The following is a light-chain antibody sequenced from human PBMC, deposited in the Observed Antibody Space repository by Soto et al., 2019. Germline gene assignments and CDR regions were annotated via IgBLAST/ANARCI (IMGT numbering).Light chain of an antibody. CDR2: EDN. CDR3: QSYDSSNVV. Sequence: NFLLTQPHSVSESPVKTVTISCTRSSGSIASNYVQWYQQRPGSAPTTVIYEDNQRPSGVPDRFSGSIDSSSNSASLTISGLKTEDEADDYCQSYDSSNVVFGGGTKVTVL. J-gene: IGLJ2*01. V-gene: IGLV6-57*04. CDR1: SGSIASNY.